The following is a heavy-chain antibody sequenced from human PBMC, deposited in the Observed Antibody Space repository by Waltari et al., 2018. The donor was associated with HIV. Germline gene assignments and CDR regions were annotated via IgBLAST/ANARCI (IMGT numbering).Heavy chain of an antibody. CDR1: GFSVSNHW. J-gene: IGHJ4*02. Sequence: VQLVESGGGSIKTGGSLRLSCTASGFSVSNHWMDWVRQGPGKGLVWVARLKSEGSSRNYADAVKCRFVISRDNARNTVYLQLNSLRVEDTAMYFCARASHYIEFSTFDGDYYFDVWGRGTRVAVSS. CDR3: ARASHYIEFSTFDGDYYFDV. D-gene: IGHD2-15*01. CDR2: LKSEGSSR. V-gene: IGHV3-74*01.